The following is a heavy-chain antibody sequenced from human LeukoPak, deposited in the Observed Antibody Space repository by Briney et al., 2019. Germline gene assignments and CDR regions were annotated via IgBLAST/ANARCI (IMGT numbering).Heavy chain of an antibody. Sequence: SETLSLTCAVYGGSFSGYYWSWIRQPPGEGLEWIGEINHSGSTNYNPSLKSRVTVSVDTSKNQFSLKLSSVTAADTAVYYCARGRGGIAAAGTLDYYYYHYMDVWGKGTTVTVSS. CDR1: GGSFSGYY. CDR2: INHSGST. CDR3: ARGRGGIAAAGTLDYYYYHYMDV. V-gene: IGHV4-34*01. J-gene: IGHJ6*03. D-gene: IGHD6-13*01.